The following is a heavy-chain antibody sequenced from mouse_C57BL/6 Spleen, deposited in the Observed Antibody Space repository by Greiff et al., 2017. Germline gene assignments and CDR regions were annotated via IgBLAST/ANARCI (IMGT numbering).Heavy chain of an antibody. D-gene: IGHD4-1*01. J-gene: IGHJ2*01. Sequence: QVQLQQPGAELVMPGASVKLSCKASGYTFTSYWMHWVKQRPGQGLEWIGEIDPSDSYTNYNQKFKGKSTLTVDKSSSTAYMQLSSLTSEDSAVYYCARWQTGTVDYWGQGTTLTVSS. V-gene: IGHV1-69*01. CDR2: IDPSDSYT. CDR1: GYTFTSYW. CDR3: ARWQTGTVDY.